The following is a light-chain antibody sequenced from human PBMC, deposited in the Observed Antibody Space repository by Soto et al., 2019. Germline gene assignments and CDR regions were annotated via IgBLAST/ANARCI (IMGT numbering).Light chain of an antibody. CDR3: QQYKSFPWT. CDR1: QSISTW. J-gene: IGKJ1*01. Sequence: DIQMTQSPSTLSASVGDRVTITCRASQSISTWLALYQQKPGRAPKRLIDKASGLDTGAPSRFRGRGSGTEFTLTINSLQPDDFATYYCQQYKSFPWTFGQGTKVDSK. CDR2: KAS. V-gene: IGKV1-5*03.